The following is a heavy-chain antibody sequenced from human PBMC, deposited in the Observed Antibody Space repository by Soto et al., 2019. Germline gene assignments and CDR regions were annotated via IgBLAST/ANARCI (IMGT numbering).Heavy chain of an antibody. D-gene: IGHD5-12*01. CDR3: ARESRGYEEY. CDR1: GYTFSTYG. Sequence: QVQLVQSGAEVTKPGASVKVSCKACGYTFSTYGISWVRQDPGQGLEWMGWTSGNNDKKNYSQKFKGRVTMTTDTSTNTAYLELRSLSTDDTALYYCARESRGYEEYWGQGTLVIVSS. V-gene: IGHV1-18*01. J-gene: IGHJ4*02. CDR2: TSGNNDKK.